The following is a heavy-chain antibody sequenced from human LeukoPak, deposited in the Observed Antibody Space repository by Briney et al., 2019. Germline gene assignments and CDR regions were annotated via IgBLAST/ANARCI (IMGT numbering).Heavy chain of an antibody. CDR3: ARVLGDSGWYLGWFDP. CDR1: GFTFSSYG. V-gene: IGHV3-33*01. D-gene: IGHD6-19*01. CDR2: IWYDGSDK. Sequence: PGGSLRLSCAASGFTFSSYGMHRVRQAPGKGLEWVAVIWYDGSDKYYADSVKGRFTISRDNSKNTLYLQMNSLRVEDTAVYYCARVLGDSGWYLGWFDPWGQGTLVTVSS. J-gene: IGHJ5*02.